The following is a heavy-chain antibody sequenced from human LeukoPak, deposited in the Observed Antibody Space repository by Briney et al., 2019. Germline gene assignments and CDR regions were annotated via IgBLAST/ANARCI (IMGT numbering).Heavy chain of an antibody. V-gene: IGHV3-21*01. D-gene: IGHD5-24*01. Sequence: NPGGSLRLSCAASGFTFSTYNMNWVRQAPGKGLEWVSSISSSSSYIEYADSVKGRFTISRDNAKNSLYLQMNSLRAEDTAVYCCARAVSMGRGDYWGQGTLVTVSS. CDR1: GFTFSTYN. CDR3: ARAVSMGRGDY. J-gene: IGHJ4*02. CDR2: ISSSSSYI.